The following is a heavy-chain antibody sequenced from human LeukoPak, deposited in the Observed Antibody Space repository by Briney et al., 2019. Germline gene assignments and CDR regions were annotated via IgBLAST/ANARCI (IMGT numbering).Heavy chain of an antibody. V-gene: IGHV3-30-3*01. Sequence: GGSLRLSCAASGFTFSNAWMSWVRQAPGKGLEWVAVISYDGSNKYYADSVKGRFTISRDNAKNTLYLQMNSLRAEDTAVYYCARAGNYRFDYWGQGTLVTVSS. CDR2: ISYDGSNK. CDR3: ARAGNYRFDY. CDR1: GFTFSNAW. J-gene: IGHJ4*02. D-gene: IGHD1-7*01.